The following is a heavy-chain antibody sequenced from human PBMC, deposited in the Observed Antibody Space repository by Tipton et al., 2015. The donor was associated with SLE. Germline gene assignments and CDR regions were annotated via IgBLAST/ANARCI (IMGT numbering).Heavy chain of an antibody. Sequence: LRLSCAASGFIFHDYTMFWVRQPPGKGLEWVSLISWNGFATYYADSVKGRFTISRDNSENSLYLQMDSLRTEDTASYYCARERWLRRDDFDFWGQVTMVTVSS. V-gene: IGHV3-43*01. CDR2: ISWNGFAT. CDR1: GFIFHDYT. D-gene: IGHD5-12*01. J-gene: IGHJ3*01. CDR3: ARERWLRRDDFDF.